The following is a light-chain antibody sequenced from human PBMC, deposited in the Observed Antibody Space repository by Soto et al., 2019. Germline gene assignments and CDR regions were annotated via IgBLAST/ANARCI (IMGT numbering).Light chain of an antibody. CDR1: QSVSSSY. V-gene: IGKV3-20*01. Sequence: EVVLTQSPGTLSLSPGEGATLSCRASQSVSSSYLAWYQQTPCQAPRLLIYDASSRTTDIPDRFSGSGSGTDCTLTSSILEPEDFAVYYGLQFPLTFGGGTKVEIK. CDR2: DAS. CDR3: LQFPLT. J-gene: IGKJ4*01.